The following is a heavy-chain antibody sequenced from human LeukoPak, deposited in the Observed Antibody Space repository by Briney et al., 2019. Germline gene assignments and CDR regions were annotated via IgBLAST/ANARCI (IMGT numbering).Heavy chain of an antibody. Sequence: GGSLRLSCAASGFTFSSYGMHWVRQAPGKGLEWVAVISYDGSNKYYADSVKGRFTISRDNSKNTLYLQMNSLRAEDTAVYYCAKDHPHYYGSGSYYSFSFDYWGQGTLVTVSS. J-gene: IGHJ4*02. V-gene: IGHV3-30*18. CDR1: GFTFSSYG. CDR2: ISYDGSNK. D-gene: IGHD3-10*01. CDR3: AKDHPHYYGSGSYYSFSFDY.